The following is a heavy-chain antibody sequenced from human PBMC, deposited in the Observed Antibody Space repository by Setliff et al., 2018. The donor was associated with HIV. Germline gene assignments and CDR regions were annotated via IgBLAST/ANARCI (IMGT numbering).Heavy chain of an antibody. CDR1: GFTFSSYG. J-gene: IGHJ4*02. D-gene: IGHD2-15*01. V-gene: IGHV3-33*01. CDR3: ARVVVGLYYFDY. CDR2: IWYDGSNK. Sequence: PGGSLRLSCAASGFTFSSYGMHWVRQAPGKGLEWVAVIWYDGSNKYYVDSVKGRFTISRDNAQNSLYLQMNSLRAEDTALYYCARVVVGLYYFDYWGQGTLVTVSS.